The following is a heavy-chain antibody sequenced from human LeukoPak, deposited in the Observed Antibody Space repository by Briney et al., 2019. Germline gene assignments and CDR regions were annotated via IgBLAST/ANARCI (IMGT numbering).Heavy chain of an antibody. CDR3: ASSNDSSGPDAFDI. Sequence: QTGGSLRLSCAASGFTVSSNYMSWVRQAPGKGLEWVSVIYSGGSTYYADSVKGRFTISRDNSKNTLYLQMNSLRAEDTAVYYCASSNDSSGPDAFDIWGQGTMVTVSS. D-gene: IGHD3-22*01. CDR2: IYSGGST. CDR1: GFTVSSNY. V-gene: IGHV3-53*01. J-gene: IGHJ3*02.